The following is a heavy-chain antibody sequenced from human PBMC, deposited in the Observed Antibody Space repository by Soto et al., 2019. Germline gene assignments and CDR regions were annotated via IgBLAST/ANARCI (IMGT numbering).Heavy chain of an antibody. CDR2: ISYSGST. V-gene: IGHV4-61*01. CDR3: ASEGGRYSFDMFDY. D-gene: IGHD5-18*01. J-gene: IGHJ4*02. Sequence: QVQLQESGPGLVKPSETLSLICTVSGGSVSSGSYYWSWIRQPPGKGLEWIGYISYSGSTNYNPSLKSRVTLSVDTSKNQFSQKLSSVTAAVSAVYYCASEGGRYSFDMFDYWGQGTLVTVSS. CDR1: GGSVSSGSYY.